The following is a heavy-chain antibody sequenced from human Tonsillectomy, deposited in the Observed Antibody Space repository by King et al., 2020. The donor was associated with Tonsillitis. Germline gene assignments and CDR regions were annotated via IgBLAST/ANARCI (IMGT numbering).Heavy chain of an antibody. V-gene: IGHV1-18*04. CDR1: GYTFTSYG. CDR3: AGSGNYVCDTISGMDV. D-gene: IGHD4-11*01. Sequence: QLVQSGVEVKKPGASVKVSCKASGYTFTSYGIIWVRQTPGQGLEWMGWISANNDNTNYAQKLQGRVTMTTDTSTKTAFMELRSLRSDDTAVYYCAGSGNYVCDTISGMDVWGQGTTVTVSS. J-gene: IGHJ6*02. CDR2: ISANNDNT.